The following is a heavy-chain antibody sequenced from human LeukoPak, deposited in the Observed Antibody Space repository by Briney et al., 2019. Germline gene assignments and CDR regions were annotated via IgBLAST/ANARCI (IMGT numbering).Heavy chain of an antibody. D-gene: IGHD6-6*01. CDR3: APSIAARGGWFDP. V-gene: IGHV3-30*04. CDR1: GGTFSSYA. J-gene: IGHJ5*02. CDR2: ISYDGSNK. Sequence: SCKASGGTFSSYAMHWVRQAPGKGLEWVAVISYDGSNKYYADSVKGRFTISRDNSKNTLYLQMNSLRAEDTAVYYCAPSIAARGGWFDPWGQGTLVTVSS.